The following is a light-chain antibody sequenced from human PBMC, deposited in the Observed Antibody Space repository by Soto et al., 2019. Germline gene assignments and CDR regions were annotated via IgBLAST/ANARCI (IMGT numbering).Light chain of an antibody. J-gene: IGKJ2*01. CDR2: AAS. V-gene: IGKV1-39*01. CDR3: QQSYSSPYT. Sequence: DIQMTQSPSSLSASIGDRVTITCRARQSISNYLNWYQQKPGKAPKLLIYAASSLQSWVPSRFSGSGSGTDFTLTISSLQPEDFATYYCQQSYSSPYTFGQGTKLEIK. CDR1: QSISNY.